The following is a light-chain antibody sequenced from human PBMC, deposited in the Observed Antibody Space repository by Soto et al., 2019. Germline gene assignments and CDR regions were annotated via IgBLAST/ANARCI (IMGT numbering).Light chain of an antibody. V-gene: IGLV2-14*01. J-gene: IGLJ1*01. CDR1: SSDVGGYNY. Sequence: QYVRTHPASVCGSPGQAITISCTGTSSDVGGYNYVSWYQQHPGEAPKLMIYGVSNRPSGVSNRFSGSKSGNTASLTISGLQAEDEADYYCSSYTSSSTLIVFGTGTKVT. CDR2: GVS. CDR3: SSYTSSSTLIV.